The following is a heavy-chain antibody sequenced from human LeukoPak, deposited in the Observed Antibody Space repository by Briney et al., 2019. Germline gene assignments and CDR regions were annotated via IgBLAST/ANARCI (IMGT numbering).Heavy chain of an antibody. CDR3: ASSFYSYGSYYFDY. D-gene: IGHD5-18*01. J-gene: IGHJ4*02. V-gene: IGHV3-7*01. CDR2: IKQDGSEK. Sequence: PGGSLRLSCAASGFTFSSYWMSWVRQAPGKGLEWVANIKQDGSEKYYVDSVKGRFTISRDNAKNPLYLQMNSLRAEDTAVYYCASSFYSYGSYYFDYWGQGTLVTVSS. CDR1: GFTFSSYW.